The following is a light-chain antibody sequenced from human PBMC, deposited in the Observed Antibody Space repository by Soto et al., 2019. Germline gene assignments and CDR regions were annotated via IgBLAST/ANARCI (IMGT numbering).Light chain of an antibody. J-gene: IGLJ1*01. CDR3: AAWDDSLSGYV. Sequence: QSVLTQPPSASGTPGQRVTISCSGSSSNIGSSTVNWYHQLPGTAPRLLIYADDQRPSGVPDRFSGSKSGSSASLAISGLQSEDEADYYCAAWDDSLSGYVFGTGTKVTVL. CDR2: ADD. CDR1: SSNIGSST. V-gene: IGLV1-44*01.